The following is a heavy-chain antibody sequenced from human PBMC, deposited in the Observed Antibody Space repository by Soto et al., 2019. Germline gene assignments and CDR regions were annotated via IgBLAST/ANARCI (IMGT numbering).Heavy chain of an antibody. CDR1: VFIFSDYY. J-gene: IGHJ4*02. Sequence: QVHLEESGGGLVKPGGSLRLSCTASVFIFSDYYMSWIRQAPGKGLEWVSDISNSGRIPHHADSVEGRFTISRDNAKDSLYLQMNSLRPEDSAIYYCARDHGGGGLTLEYWGQGTLVTVSS. D-gene: IGHD3-16*01. V-gene: IGHV3-11*01. CDR2: ISNSGRIP. CDR3: ARDHGGGGLTLEY.